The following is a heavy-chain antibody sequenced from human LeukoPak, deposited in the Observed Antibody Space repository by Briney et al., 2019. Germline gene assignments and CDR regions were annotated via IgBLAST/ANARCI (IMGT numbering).Heavy chain of an antibody. Sequence: PSETLSLTCTVFGYSISSGYYWGWIRQSPGKGLEGIGSIYHSGSTYYNPSLKSRGTISVDKSKNQFSLKLSSVTAADTAVYYCARGSVFVVVTAIDGALAFDIWGQGTMVTVSS. CDR1: GYSISSGYY. D-gene: IGHD2-21*02. CDR2: IYHSGST. V-gene: IGHV4-38-2*02. J-gene: IGHJ3*02. CDR3: ARGSVFVVVTAIDGALAFDI.